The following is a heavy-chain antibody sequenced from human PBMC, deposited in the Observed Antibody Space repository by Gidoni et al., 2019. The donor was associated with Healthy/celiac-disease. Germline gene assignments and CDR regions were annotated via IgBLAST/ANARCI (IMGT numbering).Heavy chain of an antibody. V-gene: IGHV3-23*01. CDR2: ISGSGGST. J-gene: IGHJ4*02. D-gene: IGHD2-2*01. CDR1: GFPLSSYA. Sequence: EVQLLESGGGLVPPGGSLRLSCAASGFPLSSYAMRWVRQAPGRGLGWVSAISGSGGSTYYADSVKGRFTISRDNSKNTLYLQVNSLRAEDTAVYYCAKQVGVVVPAATLDYWGQGTLVTVSS. CDR3: AKQVGVVVPAATLDY.